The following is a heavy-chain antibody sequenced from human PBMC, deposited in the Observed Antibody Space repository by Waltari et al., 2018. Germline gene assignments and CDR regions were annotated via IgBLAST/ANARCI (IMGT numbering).Heavy chain of an antibody. CDR3: ARDPLIVGASLDY. CDR2: INPNSGGT. V-gene: IGHV1-2*06. CDR1: GYTFTGYY. Sequence: QVQLVQSGAEVKKPGASVTVSCKASGYTFTGYYMPWVRQAPGQGLEWMGRINPNSGGTNYAQKFQGRVTMTRDTSISTAYMELSRLRSDDTAVYYCARDPLIVGASLDYWGQGTLVTVSS. J-gene: IGHJ4*02. D-gene: IGHD1-26*01.